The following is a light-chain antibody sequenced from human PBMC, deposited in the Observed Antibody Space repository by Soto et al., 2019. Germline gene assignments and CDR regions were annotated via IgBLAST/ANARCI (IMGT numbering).Light chain of an antibody. CDR2: KAS. V-gene: IGKV1-5*03. J-gene: IGKJ2*01. Sequence: DIQMTQSPSTLYASVGDRVTITCRASQSISSWLAWYQQKPGTAPKLLIYKASSLQSGVPSRFSGSGSGTEFTLAISSLQPDDFATYYCQQYRSYPYTFGQGTKLEIK. CDR3: QQYRSYPYT. CDR1: QSISSW.